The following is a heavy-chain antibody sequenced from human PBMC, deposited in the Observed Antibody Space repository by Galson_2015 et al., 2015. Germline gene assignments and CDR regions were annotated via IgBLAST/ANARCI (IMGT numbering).Heavy chain of an antibody. CDR2: ISSTTTYI. CDR3: ARQILDYDFWSGYYPTNFDY. V-gene: IGHV3-21*01. Sequence: SLRLSCAASEFTFSGYYMSWVRQAPGKGLEWVSSISSTTTYIYYADSVKGRFTISRDNAKNSLYLQMNSLGAEDTAVYYCARQILDYDFWSGYYPTNFDYWGQGTLVTVSS. CDR1: EFTFSGYY. J-gene: IGHJ4*02. D-gene: IGHD3-3*01.